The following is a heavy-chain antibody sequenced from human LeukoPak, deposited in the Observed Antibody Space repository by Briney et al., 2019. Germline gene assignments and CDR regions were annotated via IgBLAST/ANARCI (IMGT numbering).Heavy chain of an antibody. V-gene: IGHV3-21*01. CDR2: LDSNTNYI. CDR3: AKGSVIDY. J-gene: IGHJ4*02. Sequence: GGSLRLSCAASGFTLSTYSMNWVRQAPGKGLEWVSSLDSNTNYIYYIDSVKGRFTISRDNAKNSLYLQMNSLRAEDAAVYYCAKGSVIDYWGQGTLVTVSS. D-gene: IGHD4-11*01. CDR1: GFTLSTYS.